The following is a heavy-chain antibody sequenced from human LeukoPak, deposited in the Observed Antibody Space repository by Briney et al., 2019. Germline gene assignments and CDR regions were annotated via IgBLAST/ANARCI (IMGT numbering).Heavy chain of an antibody. CDR3: ATDLVIKGYFDY. Sequence: PGGSLRLSCAASGFTFSSYWMNWARQAPGKWLEWVGRIRRKTDGETTDHAAPVKGRFTISRDDSKNTLYLQMNSLKTEDTAVYYCATDLVIKGYFDYWGQGALVTVSS. CDR1: GFTFSSYW. V-gene: IGHV3-15*01. J-gene: IGHJ4*02. CDR2: IRRKTDGETT. D-gene: IGHD2-21*01.